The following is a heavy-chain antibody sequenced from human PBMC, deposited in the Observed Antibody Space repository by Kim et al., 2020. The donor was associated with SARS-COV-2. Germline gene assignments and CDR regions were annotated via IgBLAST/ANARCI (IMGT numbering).Heavy chain of an antibody. V-gene: IGHV4-34*01. CDR1: GGSFSGYY. CDR3: ARGRPRYSSGWYGNYYYGMDV. D-gene: IGHD6-19*01. Sequence: SETLSLTCAVYGGSFSGYYWSWIRQPPGKGLEWIGEINHSGSTNYNPSLKSRVTISVDTSKNQFSLKLSSVTAADTAVYYCARGRPRYSSGWYGNYYYGMDVWGQGTTVTVSS. CDR2: INHSGST. J-gene: IGHJ6*02.